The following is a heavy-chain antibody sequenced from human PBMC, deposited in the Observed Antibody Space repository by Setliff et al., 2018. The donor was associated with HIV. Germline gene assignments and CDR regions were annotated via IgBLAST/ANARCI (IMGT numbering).Heavy chain of an antibody. D-gene: IGHD6-13*01. CDR3: AKDHATSSWFTALLDY. CDR1: GFTFSNYA. CDR2: IGGDGGIT. Sequence: GGSLRLSCAASGFTFSNYAMSWVRQAPGKGLEWVSGIGGDGGITYYADSVKGRFIISRDNSRNTLFLQMNSLRAEDTAIYYCAKDHATSSWFTALLDYWGQGALVTVSS. J-gene: IGHJ4*02. V-gene: IGHV3-23*01.